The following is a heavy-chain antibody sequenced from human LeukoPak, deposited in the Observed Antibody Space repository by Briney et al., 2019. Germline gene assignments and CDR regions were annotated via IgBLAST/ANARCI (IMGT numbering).Heavy chain of an antibody. J-gene: IGHJ2*01. V-gene: IGHV4-39*07. CDR1: VGSISSSDSY. Sequence: SETLSLTCTVSVGSISSSDSYRGWSRQPPGKGLEWIGSIYYSGSTYYNPSLKSRVTISVDTSKNQFSLKLSSVTAADTAVYYCAREANEYLLLPFRYFDLWGRGTLDTVSS. D-gene: IGHD2-2*01. CDR2: IYYSGST. CDR3: AREANEYLLLPFRYFDL.